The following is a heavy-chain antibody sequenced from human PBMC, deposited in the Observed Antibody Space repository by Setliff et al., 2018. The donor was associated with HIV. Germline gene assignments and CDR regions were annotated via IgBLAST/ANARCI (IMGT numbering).Heavy chain of an antibody. J-gene: IGHJ4*02. CDR3: ARSRGTWGTSFGY. D-gene: IGHD3-16*01. CDR1: GDSFRSHA. Sequence: SVKVSCKTSGDSFRSHAISWVRQAPGQGLEWMGGIIPIFPSPKYAQKLQGRVTITADESTNTAYMELSSLRFEDTAVYYCARSRGTWGTSFGYWGLGTLVTVSS. V-gene: IGHV1-69*13. CDR2: IIPIFPSP.